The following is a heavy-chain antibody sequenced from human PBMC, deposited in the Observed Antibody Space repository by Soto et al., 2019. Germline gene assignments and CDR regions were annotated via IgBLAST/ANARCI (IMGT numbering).Heavy chain of an antibody. D-gene: IGHD2-2*01. J-gene: IGHJ3*01. CDR3: AHAYGGTSWPNDAFDV. Sequence: VSGPTLVNPTQTLTLTCSFSGFSLSADGVGVGWIRQPPGKALEWLALIYWDDDTSYRPSLKSRLTITKDSSKNQVVLTMTNMDPVDTATYYCAHAYGGTSWPNDAFDVWGQGTVVTVSS. V-gene: IGHV2-5*02. CDR1: GFSLSADGVG. CDR2: IYWDDDT.